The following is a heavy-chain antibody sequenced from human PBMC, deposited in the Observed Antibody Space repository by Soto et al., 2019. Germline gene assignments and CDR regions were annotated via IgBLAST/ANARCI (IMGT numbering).Heavy chain of an antibody. CDR1: GGSISSSSYY. CDR3: TRHAIGVVVPAAIRN. Sequence: SETLSLTCAVSGGSISSSSYYWDWIRQPPGKGLEWIGTIYYTGTSNYNPSLKSRVTISVDTSKNQFSLNLSSVTAADAAVYYCTRHAIGVVVPAAIRNWGQGSLVTVSS. J-gene: IGHJ4*02. V-gene: IGHV4-39*01. D-gene: IGHD2-15*01. CDR2: IYYTGTS.